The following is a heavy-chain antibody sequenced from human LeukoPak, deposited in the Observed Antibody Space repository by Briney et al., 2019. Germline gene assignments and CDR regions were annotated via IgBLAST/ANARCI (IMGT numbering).Heavy chain of an antibody. CDR3: AKDSHCSGGSCYPQYYYYYYMDV. D-gene: IGHD2-15*01. CDR1: GFTFSSYG. J-gene: IGHJ6*03. CDR2: ISYDGSNK. Sequence: GGSLRLSCAASGFTFSSYGMHWVRQAPGKGLEWVAVISYDGSNKYYADSVKGRFTISRDNSKNTLYLQMNSLRAEDTAVYYCAKDSHCSGGSCYPQYYYYYYMDVWGKGTTVTVSS. V-gene: IGHV3-30*12.